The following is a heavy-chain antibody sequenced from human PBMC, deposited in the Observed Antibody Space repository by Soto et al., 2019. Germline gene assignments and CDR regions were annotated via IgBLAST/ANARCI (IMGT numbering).Heavy chain of an antibody. CDR3: ARCRRIVGARPPKYYVDY. D-gene: IGHD1-26*01. Sequence: QVQLVQSGAEVKKPGASVKVSCKASGYTFTSYDINWVRQATGQGLEWMGWMNPNSGNTGYAQKFQGRVTMTRNTSISTAYMELSSLRSEDTAVYYCARCRRIVGARPPKYYVDYWGQGTLVTVSS. V-gene: IGHV1-8*01. CDR1: GYTFTSYD. J-gene: IGHJ4*02. CDR2: MNPNSGNT.